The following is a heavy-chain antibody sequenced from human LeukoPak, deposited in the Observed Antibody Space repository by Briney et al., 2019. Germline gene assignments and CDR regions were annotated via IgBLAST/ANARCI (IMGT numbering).Heavy chain of an antibody. CDR2: IYDRGST. J-gene: IGHJ3*02. Sequence: SETLSLTCTVSGGSISTYYWSWIRQPPGKGLEWVGYIYDRGSTSYNPTPKSRVTISVDTSKNHFSLKLSSVTAADTAVYHCARRPPYLRAFDIWGQGTMVTVSS. D-gene: IGHD2-21*01. V-gene: IGHV4-59*08. CDR1: GGSISTYY. CDR3: ARRPPYLRAFDI.